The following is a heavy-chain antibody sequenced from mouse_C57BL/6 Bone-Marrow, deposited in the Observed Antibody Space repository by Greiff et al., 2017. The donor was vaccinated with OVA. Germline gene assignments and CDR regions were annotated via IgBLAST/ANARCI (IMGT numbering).Heavy chain of an antibody. J-gene: IGHJ4*01. CDR2: ISSGSSTI. V-gene: IGHV5-17*01. CDR1: GFTFSDYG. CDR3: ARGGDYYAMDY. Sequence: EVQRVESGGGLVKPGGSLKLSCAASGFTFSDYGMHWVRQAPEKGLEWVAYISSGSSTIYYADTVKGRFTISRDNAKNTLFLQMTSLRSEDTAMYDGARGGDYYAMDYWGQGTSVTVSS.